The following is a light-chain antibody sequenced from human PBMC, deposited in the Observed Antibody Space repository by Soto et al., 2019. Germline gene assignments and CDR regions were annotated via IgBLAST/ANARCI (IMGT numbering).Light chain of an antibody. J-gene: IGKJ5*01. CDR1: QSVSSD. CDR2: DAY. CDR3: QQSSNWPPIT. Sequence: VLTQSPATLSLSPGDSATLSCRGSQSVSSDLAWYQQKPCQAPRLLIYDAYNRATGIPARFSGSGSGTDFTLTISSLEAEDFAVYYCQQSSNWPPITFGQGTRLEIK. V-gene: IGKV3-11*01.